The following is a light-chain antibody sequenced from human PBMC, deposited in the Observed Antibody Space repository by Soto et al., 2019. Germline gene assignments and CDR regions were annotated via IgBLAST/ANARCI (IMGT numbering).Light chain of an antibody. CDR3: XXXXXXXSX. J-gene: IGKJ1*01. Sequence: DIQMTQSPSSLSASVGDRVTITLRASQSISSYLNWYQQKPGKAPKLLIYAASSLQSGVPSRFSGSGSGTDFTLTISSLQPEDFATXXXXXXXXXXSXFGQGTKGDIK. CDR2: AAS. CDR1: QSISSY. V-gene: IGKV1-39*01.